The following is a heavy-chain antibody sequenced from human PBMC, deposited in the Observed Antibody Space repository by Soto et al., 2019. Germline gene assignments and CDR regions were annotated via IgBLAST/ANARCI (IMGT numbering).Heavy chain of an antibody. D-gene: IGHD1-1*01. CDR1: GFTFSSYS. J-gene: IGHJ3*02. CDR3: ARVNPWNDNGAFDI. V-gene: IGHV3-21*01. Sequence: GGSLRLSCAASGFTFSSYSMNWVRQAPGKGLEWVSSISSSSSYIYYADSVKGRFTISRDNAKNSLYLQMNSLRAEDTAVYYCARVNPWNDNGAFDIWGEGTMVTVSS. CDR2: ISSSSSYI.